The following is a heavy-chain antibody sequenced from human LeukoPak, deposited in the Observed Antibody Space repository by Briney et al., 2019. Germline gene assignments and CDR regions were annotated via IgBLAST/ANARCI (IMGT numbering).Heavy chain of an antibody. D-gene: IGHD6-13*01. CDR1: GGSISSSSYY. V-gene: IGHV4-39*07. CDR3: ARLSSSWSDFDY. CDR2: IYYSGST. J-gene: IGHJ4*02. Sequence: SETLSLTCTVSGGSISSSSYYWGWIRQPPGKGLEWIGSIYYSGSTYYNPSLKSRVTISVDTSKNQFSLKLSSVTAADTAVYYCARLSSSWSDFDYWGQGTLVTVSS.